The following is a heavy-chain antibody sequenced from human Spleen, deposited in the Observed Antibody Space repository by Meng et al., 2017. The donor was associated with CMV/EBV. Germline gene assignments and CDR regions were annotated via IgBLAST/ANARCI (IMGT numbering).Heavy chain of an antibody. V-gene: IGHV3-23*01. D-gene: IGHD1-26*01. CDR2: ISGSGGST. CDR1: GFTFSSYA. Sequence: GGSLRLSCAASGFTFSSYAMNWVRQAPGKGLEWVSAISGSGGSTYYADSVKGRFTISRDNSKNTLYLQMNSLRAEDTAVYYCAKGDRGSGSYSSYYGMDVWGQGTTVTVSS. J-gene: IGHJ6*02. CDR3: AKGDRGSGSYSSYYGMDV.